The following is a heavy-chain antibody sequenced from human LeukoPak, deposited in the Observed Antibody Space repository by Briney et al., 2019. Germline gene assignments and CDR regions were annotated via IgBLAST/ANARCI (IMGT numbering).Heavy chain of an antibody. V-gene: IGHV3-21*01. CDR3: AKDGAVFYDILTGYMYYFDY. J-gene: IGHJ4*02. Sequence: PGGSLRLSCAASGFTFSSYSMNWVRQAPGKGLEWVSSISSSSSYIYYADSVKGRFTISRDNAKNSLYLQMNSLRAEDTAVYYCAKDGAVFYDILTGYMYYFDYWGQGTLVTVSS. D-gene: IGHD3-9*01. CDR1: GFTFSSYS. CDR2: ISSSSSYI.